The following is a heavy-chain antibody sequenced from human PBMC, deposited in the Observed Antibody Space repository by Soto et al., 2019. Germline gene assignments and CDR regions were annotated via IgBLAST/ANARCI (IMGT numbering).Heavy chain of an antibody. CDR1: GFTVSSNY. D-gene: IGHD6-6*01. V-gene: IGHV3-53*01. CDR3: ARADIAAREGLQYYGRDV. J-gene: IGHJ6*02. Sequence: GGSLRLSCAASGFTVSSNYMSWVRQAPGKGLEWVSVIYSGGSTYYADSVKGRFTISRDNSKNTLYLQMNSLRAEDTAVYYCARADIAAREGLQYYGRDVWGQGTTVTV. CDR2: IYSGGST.